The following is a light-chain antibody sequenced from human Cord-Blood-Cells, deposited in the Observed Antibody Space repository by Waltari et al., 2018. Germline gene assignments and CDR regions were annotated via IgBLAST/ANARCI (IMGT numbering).Light chain of an antibody. J-gene: IGLJ2*01. CDR2: DVS. CDR1: SSDVGGYNY. Sequence: QSALTQPASVSGSPGQSITSSCTGTSSDVGGYNYVSWYQQHPGKAPILMIYDVSKRPSGVSNRFSGSKSGNTASPTISGLQAEDEADSYCSSYTCSSTLVFGGGTKLTVL. CDR3: SSYTCSSTLV. V-gene: IGLV2-14*01.